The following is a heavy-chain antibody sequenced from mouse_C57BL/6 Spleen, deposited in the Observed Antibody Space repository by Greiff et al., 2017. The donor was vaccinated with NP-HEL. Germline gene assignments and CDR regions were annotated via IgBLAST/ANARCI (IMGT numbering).Heavy chain of an antibody. CDR1: GFTFSNYW. CDR2: IRLKSDNYAT. Sequence: EVKLVESGGGLVQPGGSMKLSCVASGFTFSNYWMNWVRQSPEKGLEWVAQIRLKSDNYATHYAESVKGRFTISRDDSKSSVYLQMNNLRAEDTGIYYCTGFYYGNYLWYFDVWGTGTTVTVSS. V-gene: IGHV6-3*01. D-gene: IGHD2-1*01. CDR3: TGFYYGNYLWYFDV. J-gene: IGHJ1*03.